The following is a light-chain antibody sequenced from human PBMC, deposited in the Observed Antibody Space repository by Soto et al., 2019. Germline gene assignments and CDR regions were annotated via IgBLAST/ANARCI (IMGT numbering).Light chain of an antibody. J-gene: IGKJ1*01. V-gene: IGKV1-39*01. CDR3: QQCFSLPPT. CDR2: AAS. Sequence: DIQMTHSPSSLSACFGDRVSVSCRASQSIDNYLSWYQQIPGKAPKLLIYAASNLQRGVPSRFSGSGSGTEFTLTISNLQPDDFAVYYCQQCFSLPPTFGHGTKV. CDR1: QSIDNY.